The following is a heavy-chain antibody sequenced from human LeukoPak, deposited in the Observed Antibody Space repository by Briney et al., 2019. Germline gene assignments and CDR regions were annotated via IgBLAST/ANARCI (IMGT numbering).Heavy chain of an antibody. CDR2: IYTSGST. CDR1: GGSISSITYY. V-gene: IGHV4-61*02. J-gene: IGHJ4*02. D-gene: IGHD2-15*01. Sequence: PSETLSLTCTVSGGSISSITYYWSWIRQPAGKGLEWIGRIYTSGSTDYNPSLKSRVTISVDTSRNQFSLTLTSVTAADTAVYYCARDAPTAYCSRGSCYFDYWGQGTLVTVSS. CDR3: ARDAPTAYCSRGSCYFDY.